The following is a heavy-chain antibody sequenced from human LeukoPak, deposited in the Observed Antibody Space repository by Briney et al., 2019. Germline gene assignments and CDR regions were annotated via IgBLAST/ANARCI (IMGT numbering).Heavy chain of an antibody. J-gene: IGHJ4*02. V-gene: IGHV3-30-3*01. CDR3: DPHDSSSHF. D-gene: IGHD6-6*01. Sequence: GRSLRLSCAASGFIFSSYAMHWVRQAPGKGLEWVAFISSDGSNKYYADSVKGRFTISRDNSKNTLYLQMNSLGDEDTAVYYCDPHDSSSHFWGQGTLVTVSS. CDR1: GFIFSSYA. CDR2: ISSDGSNK.